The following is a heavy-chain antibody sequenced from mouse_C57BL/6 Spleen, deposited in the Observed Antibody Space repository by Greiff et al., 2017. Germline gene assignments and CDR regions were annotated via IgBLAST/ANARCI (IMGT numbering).Heavy chain of an antibody. V-gene: IGHV5-4*01. CDR2: ISDGGSYT. D-gene: IGHD1-1*01. J-gene: IGHJ4*01. CDR1: GFTFSSYA. CDR3: ARDRITTVVAPYYAMDY. Sequence: EVKLVESGGGLVKPGGSLKLSCAASGFTFSSYAMSWVRQTPEKRLEWVATISDGGSYTDYPDNVKGRFTISRDNAKNNLYLQMSHLKSEDTAMYYCARDRITTVVAPYYAMDYWGQGTSVTVSS.